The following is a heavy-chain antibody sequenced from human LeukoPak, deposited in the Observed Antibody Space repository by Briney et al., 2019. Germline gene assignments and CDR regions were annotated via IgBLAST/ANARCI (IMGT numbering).Heavy chain of an antibody. CDR3: AKHMGSSSGYYFPD. CDR1: GFTFNSYA. CDR2: IPSSDGST. D-gene: IGHD3-22*01. V-gene: IGHV3-23*01. Sequence: GGSLRLSCAASGFTFNSYAMSWVRQAPGKGLEWASTIPSSDGSTYYADSVKGRFTISRDNSKNTLHVQMNSLRAEDTAVYYCAKHMGSSSGYYFPDWGQGTLVTVSS. J-gene: IGHJ4*02.